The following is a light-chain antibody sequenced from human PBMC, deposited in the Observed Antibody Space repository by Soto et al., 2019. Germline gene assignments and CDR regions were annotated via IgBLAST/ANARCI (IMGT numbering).Light chain of an antibody. CDR1: SSNIGAADY. J-gene: IGLJ3*02. V-gene: IGLV1-40*01. CDR3: QSYDPRLSGSV. CDR2: GNS. Sequence: QAVVTQPPSVSGAPGQRVTISCTGSSSNIGAADYVHWYQQLPGTAPKLLIYGNSNRPSGVPDRFSGSKSGTSASLAITGLQAEDEAAYYCQSYDPRLSGSVFGGGTELTVL.